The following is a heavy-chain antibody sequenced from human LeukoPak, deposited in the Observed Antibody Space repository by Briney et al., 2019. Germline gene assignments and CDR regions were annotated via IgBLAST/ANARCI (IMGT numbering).Heavy chain of an antibody. D-gene: IGHD3-10*01. CDR1: GGSISSYY. CDR2: INTSGST. Sequence: SETLSLTCTVSGGSISSYYWSWIRQPAGKGLEWIGRINTSGSTNYNPSLKSRVTMSVDTSKNQFSLKLSSVTAADTAMYYCARVGSSGSGSHYPDYWGQGTLVTVSS. V-gene: IGHV4-4*07. CDR3: ARVGSSGSGSHYPDY. J-gene: IGHJ4*02.